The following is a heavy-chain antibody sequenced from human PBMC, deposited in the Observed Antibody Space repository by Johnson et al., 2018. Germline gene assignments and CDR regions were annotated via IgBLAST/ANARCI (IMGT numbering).Heavy chain of an antibody. V-gene: IGHV3-30*18. CDR3: AKDRLSGSSGWYYYGMDV. CDR1: GLTFNNYG. Sequence: QVQLVESGGGVVQXGRSLRLSCAAPGLTFNNYGMHWVRQAPGKGLEWVAVVSHDGGTKGYADSVQGRFPLPRDNSKNTLYLQRNSLGGEDPAVYYCAKDRLSGSSGWYYYGMDVWGQGTTVTVSS. D-gene: IGHD6-19*01. CDR2: VSHDGGTK. J-gene: IGHJ6*02.